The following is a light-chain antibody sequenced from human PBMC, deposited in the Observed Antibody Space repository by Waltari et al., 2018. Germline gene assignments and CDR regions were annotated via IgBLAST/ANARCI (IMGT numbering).Light chain of an antibody. CDR3: SSRDPTINAVV. CDR1: SLRTYD. CDR2: STE. J-gene: IGLJ2*01. V-gene: IGLV3-19*01. Sequence: SSELTQDPGVSVALGQTVTITCQGDSLRTYDADWYKQRPGQSPILGLFSTEDRPSGSPDRVSGSSSGDTASLTITGTQAEDEAAYYCSSRDPTINAVVFVGGTRLTVL.